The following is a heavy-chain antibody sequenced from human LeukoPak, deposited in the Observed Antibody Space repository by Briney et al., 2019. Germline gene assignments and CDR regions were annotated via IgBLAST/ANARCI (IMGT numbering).Heavy chain of an antibody. D-gene: IGHD3-22*01. J-gene: IGHJ4*02. CDR2: ISSSGST. V-gene: IGHV4-59*01. CDR3: ARGDSSGYLLLNFDY. Sequence: PSETLSLTCTVSGGSISTYYWTWIRQPPGKGLEWIGYISSSGSTKYNPSLKSRVTISVETSKNQFSLKLSSVTAADTAVYYCARGDSSGYLLLNFDYWGQGTLVTVSS. CDR1: GGSISTYY.